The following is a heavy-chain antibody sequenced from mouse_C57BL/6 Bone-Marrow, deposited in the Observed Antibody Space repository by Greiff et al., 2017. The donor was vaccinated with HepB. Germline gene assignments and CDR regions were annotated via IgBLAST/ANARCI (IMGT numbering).Heavy chain of an antibody. V-gene: IGHV1-15*01. Sequence: QVQLQQSGAELVRPGASVTLSCKASGYTFTDYEMHWVKQTPVHGLEWIGAIDPETGGTAYNQKFKGKAILTADKSSSTAYMELRSLTSEDSAVYYCTSIYYYGSSYVWFAYWGQGTLVTVSA. J-gene: IGHJ3*01. CDR2: IDPETGGT. D-gene: IGHD1-1*01. CDR1: GYTFTDYE. CDR3: TSIYYYGSSYVWFAY.